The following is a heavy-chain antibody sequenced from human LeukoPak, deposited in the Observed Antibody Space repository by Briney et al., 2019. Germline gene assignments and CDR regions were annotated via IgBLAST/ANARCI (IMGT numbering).Heavy chain of an antibody. V-gene: IGHV4-34*01. D-gene: IGHD1-26*01. J-gene: IGHJ4*02. CDR3: ARREWELLPFDY. CDR1: GGSFSGYY. Sequence: PSETLSLTCAVYGGSFSGYYWSWIRQPPGKGLEWIGEINHSGSTNYNPSLKSRVTISVDTSKNQFSLKLGSVTAADTAVYYCARREWELLPFDYWGQGTLVTVSS. CDR2: INHSGST.